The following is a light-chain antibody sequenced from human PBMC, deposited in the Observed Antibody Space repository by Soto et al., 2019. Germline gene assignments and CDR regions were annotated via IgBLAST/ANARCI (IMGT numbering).Light chain of an antibody. V-gene: IGKV3-20*01. CDR3: QQTYSRFLS. CDR1: RSVSSSY. J-gene: IGKJ4*01. CDR2: GAS. Sequence: IVLTQSPDTLSLSPGERATLYCRASRSVSSSYLAWYQHKAGQAPRLLISGASNRATDIPDRFSGSESGTDFTLTISRLEPEDFAVYYCQQTYSRFLSFGGGTKVEIK.